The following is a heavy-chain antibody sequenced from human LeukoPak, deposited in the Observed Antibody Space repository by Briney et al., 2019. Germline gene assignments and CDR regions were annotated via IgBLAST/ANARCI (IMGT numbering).Heavy chain of an antibody. V-gene: IGHV3-21*01. CDR3: ARGADWTPTTVVTPVDY. CDR2: IGISSNKI. D-gene: IGHD4-23*01. Sequence: PGGSLRLSCAASGFTLRSYTMNWVRQAPGKGLEWVSSIGISSNKIYYADSVKGRFIISRDNAKNSVYLQMNSLRAEDTAVYYCARGADWTPTTVVTPVDYWGQGTLVTVSS. CDR1: GFTLRSYT. J-gene: IGHJ4*02.